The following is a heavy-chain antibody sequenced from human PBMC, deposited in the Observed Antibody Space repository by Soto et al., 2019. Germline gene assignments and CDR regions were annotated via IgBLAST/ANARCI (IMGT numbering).Heavy chain of an antibody. J-gene: IGHJ3*02. Sequence: ASETLSLTCAVYGGSFSGYYWSWIRQPPGKGLEWIGEINHSGSTNYNPSLKSRVTISVDTSKNQFSLKLSSVTAADTAVYYCARTGYSSGWYKAAFDIWGQRTMVTVSS. CDR3: ARTGYSSGWYKAAFDI. D-gene: IGHD6-19*01. V-gene: IGHV4-34*01. CDR1: GGSFSGYY. CDR2: INHSGST.